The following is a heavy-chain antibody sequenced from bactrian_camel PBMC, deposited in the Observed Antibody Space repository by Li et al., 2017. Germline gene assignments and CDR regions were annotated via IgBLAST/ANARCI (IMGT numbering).Heavy chain of an antibody. CDR2: IDMDGST. Sequence: QVQLVESGGGWVQAGGSLRLSCVASGDTYMYNGVAWFRQGPGKEREGVAAIDMDGSTSYADSVKGRFTISRDNAKNTVYLQMNSLKTEDTAVYYCAATDGWVPSSLGQGTQVTVS. CDR1: GDTYMYNG. D-gene: IGHD5*01. V-gene: IGHV3S53*01. J-gene: IGHJ4*01.